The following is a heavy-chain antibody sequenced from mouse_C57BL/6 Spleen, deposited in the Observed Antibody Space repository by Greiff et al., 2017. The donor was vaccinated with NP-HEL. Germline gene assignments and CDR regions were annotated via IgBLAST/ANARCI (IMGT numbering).Heavy chain of an antibody. CDR2: IYPGSGST. V-gene: IGHV1-55*01. J-gene: IGHJ2*01. CDR3: ASRDSLGPYFDY. Sequence: QVQLQQSGAELVKPGASVKMSCKASGYTFTSYWITWVKQRPGQGLEWIGDIYPGSGSTNYNEKFKSKATLTVDTSSSTAYMQLSSLTSEDSAVYYCASRDSLGPYFDYWGQGTTLTVSS. D-gene: IGHD4-1*01. CDR1: GYTFTSYW.